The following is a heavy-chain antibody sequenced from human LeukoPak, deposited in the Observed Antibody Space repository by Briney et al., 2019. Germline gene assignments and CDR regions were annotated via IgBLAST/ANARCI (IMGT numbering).Heavy chain of an antibody. CDR3: ARARQRLGVSNWFDP. Sequence: GGSLRLSCEASGFIFSDYWMIWVRQAPGKELEWVANIKYDGSEKYCVASLKGRFTIARDNAKNSLYLEMNSLRAEDTAIYYCARARQRLGVSNWFDPRGQGTLVTVSS. CDR2: IKYDGSEK. D-gene: IGHD6-25*01. J-gene: IGHJ5*02. CDR1: GFIFSDYW. V-gene: IGHV3-7*01.